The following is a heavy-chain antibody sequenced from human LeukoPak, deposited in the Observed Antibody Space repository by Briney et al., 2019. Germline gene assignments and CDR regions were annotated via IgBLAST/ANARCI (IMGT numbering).Heavy chain of an antibody. CDR2: ISSTGGNT. V-gene: IGHV3-23*01. D-gene: IGHD3-10*01. Sequence: PGGPLRLSCAASGFTFSTYAMNWVRQAPGKGLEWVSTISSTGGNTYYADSVKGRFTISRDNSRNTLYLQMNSLRADDTGKYYCAKSQSASGSSYPPFDYWGQETQVTASS. CDR3: AKSQSASGSSYPPFDY. J-gene: IGHJ4*02. CDR1: GFTFSTYA.